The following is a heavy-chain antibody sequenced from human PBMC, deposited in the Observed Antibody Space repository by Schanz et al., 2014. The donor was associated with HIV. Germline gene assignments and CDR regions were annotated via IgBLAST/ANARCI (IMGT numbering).Heavy chain of an antibody. CDR1: GYPFTSYA. Sequence: QIQLVQSGAEMKKPGASVKVSCKTSGYPFTSYAISWLRQAPGQGPEWMGWINPYNGNTNSAQKFQGRVTMTTDTSMSTAYMELRSLRSDDSAVYYCARAPYTSGWYGVDYWGQGTLVTVSS. CDR3: ARAPYTSGWYGVDY. CDR2: INPYNGNT. J-gene: IGHJ4*02. V-gene: IGHV1-18*01. D-gene: IGHD6-19*01.